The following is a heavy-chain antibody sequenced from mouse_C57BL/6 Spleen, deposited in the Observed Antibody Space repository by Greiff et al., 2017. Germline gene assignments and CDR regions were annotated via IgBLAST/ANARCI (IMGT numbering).Heavy chain of an antibody. CDR1: GYAFRSSW. Sequence: VQLQQSGPELVKPGASVKISCKASGYAFRSSWMTWVKQRPGKGLEWIGRIYPGDGDTNSTGQFKGKATLTADKYSSTAYMQLSSLTSEYSAVYFCARSGNWDYYAMDYWGQGTSVTVSS. CDR3: ARSGNWDYYAMDY. CDR2: IYPGDGDT. V-gene: IGHV1-82*01. D-gene: IGHD4-1*02. J-gene: IGHJ4*01.